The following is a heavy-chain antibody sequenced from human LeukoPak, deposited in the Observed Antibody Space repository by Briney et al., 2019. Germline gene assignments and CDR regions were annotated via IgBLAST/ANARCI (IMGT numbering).Heavy chain of an antibody. Sequence: ASVKVSCKVSGYTLTELSMHWVRQAPGKGLEWMGGFDPEDGETIYAQKFQGRVTMTEDTSTDTAYMELSSLRSEDTAVYYCATVWGLRGGLDYWGQGTLVTVSS. V-gene: IGHV1-24*01. CDR3: ATVWGLRGGLDY. D-gene: IGHD1-26*01. J-gene: IGHJ4*02. CDR1: GYTLTELS. CDR2: FDPEDGET.